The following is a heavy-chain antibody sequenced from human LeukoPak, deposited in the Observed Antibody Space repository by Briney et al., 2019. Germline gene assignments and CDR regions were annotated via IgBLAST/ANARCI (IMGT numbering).Heavy chain of an antibody. Sequence: PSETLSLTCTVSGGSISSGGYYWSWIRQPPGKGLEWIGYIYHSGSTYYNPSLKSRVTISVDRSKNQFSLKLSSVTAADTAVYYCAREGIFGGGIDAFDIWGQGTMVTVSS. CDR1: GGSISSGGYY. J-gene: IGHJ3*02. CDR2: IYHSGST. V-gene: IGHV4-30-2*01. D-gene: IGHD3-3*01. CDR3: AREGIFGGGIDAFDI.